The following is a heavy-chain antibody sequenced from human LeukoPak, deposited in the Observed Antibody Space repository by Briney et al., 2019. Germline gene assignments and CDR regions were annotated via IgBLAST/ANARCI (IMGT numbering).Heavy chain of an antibody. V-gene: IGHV4-39*07. CDR2: ISYSGST. CDR3: ARVISGDYQPNWFDP. D-gene: IGHD4-17*01. J-gene: IGHJ5*02. CDR1: GGSISSGNFY. Sequence: SETLSLTCTVSGGSISSGNFYWGWIRQPLGKGLEWIGTISYSGSTYYNPSLKSRVTISVNTSKNQFSLKLSSVTAADTAVYYCARVISGDYQPNWFDPWGQGTLVTVSS.